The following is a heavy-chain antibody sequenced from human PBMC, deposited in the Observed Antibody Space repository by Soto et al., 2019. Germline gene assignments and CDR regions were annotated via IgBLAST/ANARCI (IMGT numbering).Heavy chain of an antibody. D-gene: IGHD6-19*01. CDR2: IYYSAST. Sequence: QVQLQESGPGLVKPSETLSLTCTVSGGSVSSGSYYWSWSRQPPGKGLEWIGYIYYSASTNYNPSRKTRVTISVDTSNNQFSLKLSSVTAADTAVCYCARWEDGFRCGWYEDAFEIWGQGTMVTVSS. CDR1: GGSVSSGSYY. CDR3: ARWEDGFRCGWYEDAFEI. V-gene: IGHV4-61*01. J-gene: IGHJ3*02.